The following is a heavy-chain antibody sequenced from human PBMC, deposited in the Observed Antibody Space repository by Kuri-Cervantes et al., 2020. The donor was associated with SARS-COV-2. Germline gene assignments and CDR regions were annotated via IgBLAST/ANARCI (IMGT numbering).Heavy chain of an antibody. CDR1: GYTFTGYY. V-gene: IGHV1-2*02. CDR3: ARAPYWGIAVAEGNFDY. Sequence: ASVKVSCKASGYTFTGYYMHWVRQAPGQGLEWMGWTNPNSGGTNYAQKFQGRVTMTRNTSISTAYMELSSLRSEDTAVYYCARAPYWGIAVAEGNFDYWGQGTLVTVSS. CDR2: TNPNSGGT. J-gene: IGHJ4*02. D-gene: IGHD6-19*01.